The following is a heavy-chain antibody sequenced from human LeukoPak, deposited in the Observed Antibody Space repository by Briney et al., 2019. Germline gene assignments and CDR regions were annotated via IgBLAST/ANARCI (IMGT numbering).Heavy chain of an antibody. D-gene: IGHD2-21*02. CDR3: AKDSSGRLGVTATYFDY. Sequence: GGSLRLSCAASGFTFSSYAMSWVRQAPGKGLEWVSAISGSGGSTYYVDSVKGRFTISRDNSKNTLYLQMNSLRAEDTAVYYCAKDSSGRLGVTATYFDYWGQGTLVTVSS. V-gene: IGHV3-23*01. J-gene: IGHJ4*02. CDR1: GFTFSSYA. CDR2: ISGSGGST.